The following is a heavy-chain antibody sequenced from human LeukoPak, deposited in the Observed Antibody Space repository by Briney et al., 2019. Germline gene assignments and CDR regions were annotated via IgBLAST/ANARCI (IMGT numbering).Heavy chain of an antibody. V-gene: IGHV3-53*01. CDR1: GIDISYHY. CDR3: ARVWFGYFFQ. CDR2: IHTGGTT. J-gene: IGHJ4*02. Sequence: GGSLRLSCVASGIDISYHYVGWVRQAPGKGLEWVSVIHTGGTTHYADSARGRFTVSKDTSHNTVFLQMNSLRVEDTALYFCARVWFGYFFQWGQGALVTVSS. D-gene: IGHD3-10*01.